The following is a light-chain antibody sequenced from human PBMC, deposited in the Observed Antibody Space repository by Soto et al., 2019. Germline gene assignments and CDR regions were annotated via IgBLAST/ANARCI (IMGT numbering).Light chain of an antibody. Sequence: EVLLTQSPATLSLSPGDRATLSCRASESVSNYLAWYQQKPGQPPRLVIYDVSSRATGIPTRFSGSGSGTDFTLTIRSLAPEDFAVYFCQQRSESPFTFGPGTRVDI. J-gene: IGKJ3*01. CDR3: QQRSESPFT. CDR1: ESVSNY. CDR2: DVS. V-gene: IGKV3-11*01.